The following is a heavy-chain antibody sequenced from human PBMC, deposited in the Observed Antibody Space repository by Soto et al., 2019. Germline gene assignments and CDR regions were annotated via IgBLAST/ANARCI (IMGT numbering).Heavy chain of an antibody. CDR3: VKTSGADILTGYYRDYFDY. Sequence: EVQLLESGGGLVQPGGSLRLSCAASGFTFSSYAMSWVRQAPGKGLEWVSAISGSGGSTYYADSVKGRFTISRDNSKNTLYLQRTSLRAEDTAVYYCVKTSGADILTGYYRDYFDYCGQGPLVTASS. CDR2: ISGSGGST. CDR1: GFTFSSYA. J-gene: IGHJ4*02. D-gene: IGHD3-9*01. V-gene: IGHV3-23*01.